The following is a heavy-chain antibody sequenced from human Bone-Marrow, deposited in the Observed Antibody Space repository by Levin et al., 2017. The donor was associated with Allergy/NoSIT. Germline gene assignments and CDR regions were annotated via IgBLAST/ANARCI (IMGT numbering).Heavy chain of an antibody. CDR3: ARDVLDHYGLRSYYNDY. D-gene: IGHD3-10*01. Sequence: SETLSLTCTVSGFSISSGYYWGWIRQPPGKGLEWIGSVYHSGSTYYNPSLKSRVTISVDTSKNQFSLRLSSVTAADTAVYYCARDVLDHYGLRSYYNDYWGQGTLVTVSS. CDR1: GFSISSGYY. CDR2: VYHSGST. V-gene: IGHV4-38-2*02. J-gene: IGHJ4*02.